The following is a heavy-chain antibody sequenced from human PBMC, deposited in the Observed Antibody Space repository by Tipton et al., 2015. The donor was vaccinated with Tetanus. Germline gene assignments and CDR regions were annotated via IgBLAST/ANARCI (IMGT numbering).Heavy chain of an antibody. CDR3: ARGPFAYAR. J-gene: IGHJ4*02. CDR1: GGSLNNYY. V-gene: IGHV4-34*01. D-gene: IGHD4-17*01. CDR2: IDHSGNT. Sequence: TLSLTCAVDGGSLNNYYWAWFRQPPGKGLEWIGEIDHSGNTRYNPSLKSRLTISVDTSKDQFSLKLSSVVAADTAVYYCARGPFAYARGGQGARVPFSS.